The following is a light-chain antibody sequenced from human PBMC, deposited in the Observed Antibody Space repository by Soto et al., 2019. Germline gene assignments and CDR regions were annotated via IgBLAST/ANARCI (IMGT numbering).Light chain of an antibody. Sequence: QSALTQPASVSGSPGQSIAISCTGSSSDIGIYKYVSWYQQHPGKVPKLIIYEVTNRPSGVSNRFSGSKSGNTASLTISGLQAEDEADYYCSSYTTSRTRGVGHGTKVTVL. J-gene: IGLJ1*01. V-gene: IGLV2-14*01. CDR1: SSDIGIYKY. CDR2: EVT. CDR3: SSYTTSRTRG.